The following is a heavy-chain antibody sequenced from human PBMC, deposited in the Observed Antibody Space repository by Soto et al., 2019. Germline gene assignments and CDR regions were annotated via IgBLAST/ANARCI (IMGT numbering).Heavy chain of an antibody. CDR2: IAADGLAQ. CDR3: AKEFFSPQAYWFFDL. J-gene: IGHJ2*01. Sequence: QVQLVESGGGVVQPGRSLRLSCAASGFTYSTFGMHWVRQAPGKGLEWVAVIAADGLAQYYADSVKGRFTISRDNSENTLFLQMHNLGAEDTAVYYCAKEFFSPQAYWFFDLWGRGTLVTLSS. CDR1: GFTYSTFG. D-gene: IGHD3-3*01. V-gene: IGHV3-30*18.